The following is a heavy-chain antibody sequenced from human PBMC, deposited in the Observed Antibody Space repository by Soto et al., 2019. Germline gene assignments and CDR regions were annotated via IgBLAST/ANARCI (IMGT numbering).Heavy chain of an antibody. D-gene: IGHD2-21*01. Sequence: LSLTCSVSGAALNSGNYYWSWIRQVPGKGLEWIGHIYVTGAVDYNPSLRDRITISQDTSERQFSLSLRLVTAADTAVFYCARLRIATNNYKWFDPWGQGTLVTVSS. CDR2: IYVTGAV. CDR1: GAALNSGNYY. CDR3: ARLRIATNNYKWFDP. J-gene: IGHJ5*02. V-gene: IGHV4-31*03.